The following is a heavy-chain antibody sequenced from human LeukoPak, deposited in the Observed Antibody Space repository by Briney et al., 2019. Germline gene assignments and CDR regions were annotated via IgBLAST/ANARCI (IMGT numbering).Heavy chain of an antibody. Sequence: GGSLRLSCAASGFTFSDYYMSWIRQAPGKGLEWVSYISSSGSTIYYADSVKGRFTISRGNAKNSLYLQMNSLRAEDTAVYYCARRFYGSGSYYTLSLDYWGQGTLVTVSS. D-gene: IGHD3-10*01. CDR3: ARRFYGSGSYYTLSLDY. J-gene: IGHJ4*02. V-gene: IGHV3-11*01. CDR1: GFTFSDYY. CDR2: ISSSGSTI.